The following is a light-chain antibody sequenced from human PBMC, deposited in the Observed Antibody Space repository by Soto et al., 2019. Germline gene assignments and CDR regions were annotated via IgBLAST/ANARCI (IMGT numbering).Light chain of an antibody. CDR2: ATS. CDR1: QNIKSF. V-gene: IGKV1-39*01. J-gene: IGKJ4*01. Sequence: DIQMTQSPSSLSASVGERVTITCRASQNIKSFLNWYQQKPGKAPKLLIYATSSVQSGVPARFSGGRSGTDFSLSIISLQPEDFATYYCQQTYVAPVTFGGGTKVEI. CDR3: QQTYVAPVT.